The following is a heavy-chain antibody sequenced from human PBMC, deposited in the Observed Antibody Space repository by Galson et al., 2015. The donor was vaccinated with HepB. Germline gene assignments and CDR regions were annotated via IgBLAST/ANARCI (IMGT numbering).Heavy chain of an antibody. V-gene: IGHV3-11*03. J-gene: IGHJ3*02. D-gene: IGHD4-17*01. CDR3: ASYDYGDSDAFDI. Sequence: SLRLSCAASGFTFSDYYMSWIRQAPGKGLEWVSYISSSSSYTNYADSVKGRFTISRDNAKNSLYLQMNSLRAEDTAVYYCASYDYGDSDAFDIWGQGTMVTVSS. CDR2: ISSSSSYT. CDR1: GFTFSDYY.